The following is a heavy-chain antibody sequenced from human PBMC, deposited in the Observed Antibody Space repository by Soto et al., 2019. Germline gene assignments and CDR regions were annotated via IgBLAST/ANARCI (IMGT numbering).Heavy chain of an antibody. D-gene: IGHD3-22*01. Sequence: NPSETLSLTCTVSGGSISSSSYYWGWIRQPPGKGLEWIGSIYYSGSTYYNPSLKSRVTISVDTSKNQFSLKLSSVTAADTAVYYCARRNGGDSSGYYYGYFDYWGQGTLVTVSS. J-gene: IGHJ4*02. V-gene: IGHV4-39*01. CDR1: GGSISSSSYY. CDR3: ARRNGGDSSGYYYGYFDY. CDR2: IYYSGST.